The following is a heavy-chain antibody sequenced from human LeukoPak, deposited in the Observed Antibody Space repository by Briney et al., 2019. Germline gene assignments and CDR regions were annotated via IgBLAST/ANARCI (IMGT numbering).Heavy chain of an antibody. J-gene: IGHJ3*02. CDR3: ARIRGLDYGDADAFDI. CDR2: ISSSSSYI. CDR1: GFTFSSYS. Sequence: GGSLRLSCAASGFTFSSYSMNWVRQAPGKGLEWVSSISSSSSYIYYPDSVKGRFTISRDNAKNSLYLQMNSLRAEDTAVYYRARIRGLDYGDADAFDIWGQGTMVTVSS. V-gene: IGHV3-21*01. D-gene: IGHD4-17*01.